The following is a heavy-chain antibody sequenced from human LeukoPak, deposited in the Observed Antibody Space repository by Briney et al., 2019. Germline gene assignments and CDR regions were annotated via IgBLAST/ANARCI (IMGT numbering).Heavy chain of an antibody. Sequence: GASVKVSCKASGYTFTGYYMHWVRQAPGQGLEWMGWINPNSGGTNYAQKFQGRVTMTRDTTISTAYMELSRLRSDDTAVYYCARDMRRRYYYDSSGSNDAFDIWGQGTMVTVSS. J-gene: IGHJ3*02. D-gene: IGHD3-22*01. CDR1: GYTFTGYY. V-gene: IGHV1-2*02. CDR2: INPNSGGT. CDR3: ARDMRRRYYYDSSGSNDAFDI.